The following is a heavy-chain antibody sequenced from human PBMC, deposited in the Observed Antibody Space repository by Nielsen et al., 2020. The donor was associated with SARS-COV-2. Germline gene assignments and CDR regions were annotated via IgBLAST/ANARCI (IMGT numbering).Heavy chain of an antibody. D-gene: IGHD1-26*01. Sequence: GESLKISCAASGFIFSSYTMHWVRQAPGKGLEWVAFISYDGTNEHYADSVKGRFTVSRDNSKDTLYLQMNSLKVEDTAVYYCARETLDHTSSFVDLWGQGTLVTVSS. CDR2: ISYDGTNE. CDR3: ARETLDHTSSFVDL. J-gene: IGHJ5*02. CDR1: GFIFSSYT. V-gene: IGHV3-30-3*01.